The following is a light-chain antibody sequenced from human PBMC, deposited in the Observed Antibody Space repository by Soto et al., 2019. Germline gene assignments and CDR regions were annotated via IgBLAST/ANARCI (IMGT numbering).Light chain of an antibody. J-gene: IGKJ4*01. CDR1: QDIISY. Sequence: QTTQPTSSLSASVGDRVTITCRASQDIISYLAWYQQKPGKAPTLLIYAASTLQSGVPSRFSGSGFGTDFTLTISSLQAEDFASYYCQQLRSYPSTFGGGTKV. CDR2: AAS. CDR3: QQLRSYPST. V-gene: IGKV1-9*01.